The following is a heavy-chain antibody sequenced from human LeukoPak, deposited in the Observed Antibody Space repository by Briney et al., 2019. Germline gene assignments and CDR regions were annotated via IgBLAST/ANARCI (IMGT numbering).Heavy chain of an antibody. D-gene: IGHD6-6*01. CDR1: GFPFDDYG. J-gene: IGHJ6*03. CDR3: ARGQLAARNYYYYMDV. CDR2: INWNGGST. Sequence: GGSLRLSCAASGFPFDDYGMSWVRQAPGKGLEWVSGINWNGGSTGYADSVKGRFTISRDNAKNSLYLQMNSLRAEDTALYYCARGQLAARNYYYYMDVWGKGTTVTVSS. V-gene: IGHV3-20*04.